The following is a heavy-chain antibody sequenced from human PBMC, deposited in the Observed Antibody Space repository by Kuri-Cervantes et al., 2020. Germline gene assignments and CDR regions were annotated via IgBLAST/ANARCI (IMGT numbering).Heavy chain of an antibody. CDR2: ISAYNGNT. V-gene: IGHV1-18*01. D-gene: IGHD3-16*02. Sequence: ASVKVSCKASGYTFTSYGISWVRQAPGQGLEWMGWISAYNGNTNYAQKLQGRVTMTTDTSTSTAYMELRSLRAEDTAVYYCARDKNWRDYVWGSYRYTRVCAFDIWGQGTMVTVSS. CDR1: GYTFTSYG. J-gene: IGHJ3*02. CDR3: ARDKNWRDYVWGSYRYTRVCAFDI.